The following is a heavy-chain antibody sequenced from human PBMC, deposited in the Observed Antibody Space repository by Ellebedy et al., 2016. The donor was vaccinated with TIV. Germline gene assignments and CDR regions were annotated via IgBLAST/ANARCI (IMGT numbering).Heavy chain of an antibody. V-gene: IGHV3-21*04. CDR2: ISSSSSYI. D-gene: IGHD2-15*01. Sequence: GGSLRLXCAASGFTFSSYSMNWVRQAPGKGLEWVSSISSSSSYIYYADSVKARFTITRDNSKNTLYLQMNSLRAEDTAVYYYAKWVVVAAIDWFDPWGQGTLVTVSS. CDR3: AKWVVVAAIDWFDP. CDR1: GFTFSSYS. J-gene: IGHJ5*02.